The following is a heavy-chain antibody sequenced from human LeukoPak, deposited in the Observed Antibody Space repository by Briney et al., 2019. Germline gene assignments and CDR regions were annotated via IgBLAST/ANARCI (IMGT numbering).Heavy chain of an antibody. Sequence: SETLSLTCTVSGGSISSSNYYWGWIRQPPGKGLEWIGSIYYSGSTYYSPSLKSRVTISVDTSKNQFSLKLSSVTAADTAVYYCARQTGSGLFILPGGQGTLVTVSS. CDR2: IYYSGST. D-gene: IGHD3/OR15-3a*01. J-gene: IGHJ4*02. CDR1: GGSISSSNYY. V-gene: IGHV4-39*01. CDR3: ARQTGSGLFILP.